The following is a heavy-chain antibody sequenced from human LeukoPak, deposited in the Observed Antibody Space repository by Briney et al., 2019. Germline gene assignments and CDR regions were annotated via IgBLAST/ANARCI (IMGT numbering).Heavy chain of an antibody. V-gene: IGHV3-15*01. J-gene: IGHJ5*01. D-gene: IGHD1-26*01. Sequence: GGSLRLSCAASGFTFSSYWMSWVRQAPGKGLEWVGRIKSKTGGGTTHYAAPVKGRFSISRDDSKNTVYLQMNSLKTEDTAVYYCTRVGTTWFHSWGQGTLVTVSS. CDR2: IKSKTGGGTT. CDR3: TRVGTTWFHS. CDR1: GFTFSSYW.